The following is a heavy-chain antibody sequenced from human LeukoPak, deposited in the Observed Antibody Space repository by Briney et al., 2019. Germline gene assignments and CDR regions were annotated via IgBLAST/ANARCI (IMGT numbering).Heavy chain of an antibody. CDR1: GGSISSGGYY. D-gene: IGHD3-3*01. CDR3: ARGGNDFWSGFIDY. Sequence: SQTLSLTCTVSGGSISSGGYYWSWIRQPPGKGLEWIGYIYHSGSTYYNPSLKSRVTISVDRSKNQFSLKLSSVTAADAAVYYCARGGNDFWSGFIDYWGQGTLVTVSS. V-gene: IGHV4-30-2*01. J-gene: IGHJ4*02. CDR2: IYHSGST.